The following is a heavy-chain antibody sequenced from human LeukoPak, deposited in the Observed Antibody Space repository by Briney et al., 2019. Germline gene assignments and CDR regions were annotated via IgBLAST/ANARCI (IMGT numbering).Heavy chain of an antibody. D-gene: IGHD3-10*01. Sequence: GGSLRLSCAASGFSFSSYAMSWVRQVPGKGLEWVSDIRESGSNTYYAESVKGRFTISRDNSKNTLYLQMNSLRAEDTAVYYCARGPSIAMVRGGQWYHYMDVWGRGTTVTISS. CDR3: ARGPSIAMVRGGQWYHYMDV. J-gene: IGHJ6*03. V-gene: IGHV3-23*01. CDR2: IRESGSNT. CDR1: GFSFSSYA.